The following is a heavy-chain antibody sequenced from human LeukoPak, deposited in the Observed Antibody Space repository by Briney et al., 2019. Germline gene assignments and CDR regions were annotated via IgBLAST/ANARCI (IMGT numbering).Heavy chain of an antibody. D-gene: IGHD5-24*01. CDR1: GFTFSSSW. J-gene: IGHJ4*02. V-gene: IGHV3-7*04. Sequence: GGSLRLSCAASGFTFSSSWMSWVRQAPGKGLEWVGNIKEDGSEKYYVDSVKGRFTISRDNAKNPLYLQMNSLRAEDTAVYYCARDIGRDGFDYWGQGTLVTVSS. CDR3: ARDIGRDGFDY. CDR2: IKEDGSEK.